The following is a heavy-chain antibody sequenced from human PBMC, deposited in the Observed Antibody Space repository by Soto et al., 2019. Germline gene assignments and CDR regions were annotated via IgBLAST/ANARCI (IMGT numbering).Heavy chain of an antibody. CDR1: GYTFTTYG. V-gene: IGHV1-18*04. Sequence: QVQLVQSGAEVKKPGASVKVSCKASGYTFTTYGITWVRQAPGQGLEWMGWISAYSGNTNYAQKLQGRLTVTTDTSTNTAYMDLRRLRSDDTAVYYCARVVKAGDYGDYGRYYFDYWGNGTLVTVSS. D-gene: IGHD4-17*01. CDR3: ARVVKAGDYGDYGRYYFDY. CDR2: ISAYSGNT. J-gene: IGHJ4*01.